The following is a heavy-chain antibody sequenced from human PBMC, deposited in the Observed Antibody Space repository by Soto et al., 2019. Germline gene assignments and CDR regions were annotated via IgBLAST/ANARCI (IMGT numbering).Heavy chain of an antibody. CDR1: GYGFYGYW. Sequence: GESLKISCKGSGYGFYGYWIGWVRQMPGKGLEWMGIIYPDDSNTRYSPSFQGQVTISADKSISTAYLQWSSLKASDTGMYYCARFGGSTLSKPQFDYWGQGTLVTVSS. D-gene: IGHD2-2*01. V-gene: IGHV5-51*01. CDR3: ARFGGSTLSKPQFDY. J-gene: IGHJ4*02. CDR2: IYPDDSNT.